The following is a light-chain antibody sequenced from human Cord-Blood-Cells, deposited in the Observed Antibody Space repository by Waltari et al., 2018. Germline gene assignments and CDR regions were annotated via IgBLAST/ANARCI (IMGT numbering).Light chain of an antibody. CDR2: GAS. V-gene: IGKV3-15*01. CDR3: QQYNNWPPRYT. Sequence: EIVMTQSPATLSVSPGVRATLSCRASQSVSSKLAWYQQKPGQAPRLLIYGASTRATGIPSRFSGSGSGTEFTLTISSLQSEDFAVYYCQQYNNWPPRYTFGQGTKLEIK. CDR1: QSVSSK. J-gene: IGKJ2*01.